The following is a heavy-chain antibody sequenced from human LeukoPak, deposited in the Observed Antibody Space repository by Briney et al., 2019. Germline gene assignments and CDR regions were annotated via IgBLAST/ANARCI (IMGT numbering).Heavy chain of an antibody. J-gene: IGHJ6*02. CDR2: IKSKTDGGTT. D-gene: IGHD3-10*01. CDR3: TTEWAYYYGSGSLGYYGMDV. V-gene: IGHV3-15*01. Sequence: GGSLRLSCAASGFTFSNAWMSWVRQAPGKGLEWVGRIKSKTDGGTTDYAAPVKGRFTISRDDSKNTLYLQINSLKTEDTAVYYCTTEWAYYYGSGSLGYYGMDVWGQGTTVTVSS. CDR1: GFTFSNAW.